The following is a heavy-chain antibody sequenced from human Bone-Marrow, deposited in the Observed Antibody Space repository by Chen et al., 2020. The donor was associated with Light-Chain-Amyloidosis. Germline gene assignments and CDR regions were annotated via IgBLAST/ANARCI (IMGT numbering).Heavy chain of an antibody. J-gene: IGHJ4*02. CDR2: IYPDDSDA. Sequence: EVQLEQAGPEVKKTGESLKISCKGSGYTFPNYWSGGVRQMPGKGLEWMGVIYPDDSDARYSPSFEGQVTISADKSITTAYLQWRSLKASDTAMYYCARRRDGYNFDYWGQGTLVTVSS. CDR1: GYTFPNYW. V-gene: IGHV5-51*01. CDR3: ARRRDGYNFDY. D-gene: IGHD5-12*01.